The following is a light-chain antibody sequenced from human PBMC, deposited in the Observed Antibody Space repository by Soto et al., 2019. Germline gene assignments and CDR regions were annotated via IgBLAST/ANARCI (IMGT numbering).Light chain of an antibody. V-gene: IGKV1-6*01. CDR2: AAS. Sequence: AIQMTQSPSSLSASVGDRVTITCRASQGIRNDLGWFQQKPGKAPKLLIYAASILQNGVPSRFIGSGSGTDFTLTISSLQPEDFATYFCLHDYNYPWTFGQGTKVEIK. J-gene: IGKJ1*01. CDR1: QGIRND. CDR3: LHDYNYPWT.